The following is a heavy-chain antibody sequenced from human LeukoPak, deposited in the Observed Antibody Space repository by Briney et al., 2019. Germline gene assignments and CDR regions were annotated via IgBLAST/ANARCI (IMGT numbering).Heavy chain of an antibody. CDR1: GGSISSYY. D-gene: IGHD6-13*01. V-gene: IGHV4-59*01. CDR2: IYYSGST. Sequence: SETLSLTCTVSGGSISSYYWSWIRQPPGKGLEWIGYIYYSGSTNYNPSLKSRVTISVDTSKNQFSLKLSSVTAADTAVYYCARGKSAGSSFDYWGQGTLVTVSS. CDR3: ARGKSAGSSFDY. J-gene: IGHJ4*02.